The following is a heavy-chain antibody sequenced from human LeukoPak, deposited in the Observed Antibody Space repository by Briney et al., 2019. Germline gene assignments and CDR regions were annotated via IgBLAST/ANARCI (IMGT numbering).Heavy chain of an antibody. CDR3: AGERSHDFWSGYYSVPPSCCYYYYMDV. J-gene: IGHJ6*03. D-gene: IGHD3-3*01. V-gene: IGHV1-18*01. Sequence: GASVKVSCKASGYTFTSYGISWVRQAPGQGLEWMGWISAYNGNTNYAQKLQGRVTMTTDTSTRTAYMELRSLRSDDTAVYYCAGERSHDFWSGYYSVPPSCCYYYYMDVWGKGTTVTVSS. CDR2: ISAYNGNT. CDR1: GYTFTSYG.